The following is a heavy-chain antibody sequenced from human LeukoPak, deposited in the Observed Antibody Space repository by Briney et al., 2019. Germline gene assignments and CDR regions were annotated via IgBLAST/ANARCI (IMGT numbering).Heavy chain of an antibody. CDR2: ISSNGGST. CDR1: GFTFSRYA. J-gene: IGHJ4*02. CDR3: VKDSSSGSYFDY. D-gene: IGHD3-10*01. V-gene: IGHV3-64D*06. Sequence: GGSLRLSCSASGFTFSRYAMHWVRQAPGKGLEYVSAISSNGGSTYYADSVKGRFTISRDNSRKTLHLQMSSLRVEDTAVYYCVKDSSSGSYFDYWGQGTLVTVSS.